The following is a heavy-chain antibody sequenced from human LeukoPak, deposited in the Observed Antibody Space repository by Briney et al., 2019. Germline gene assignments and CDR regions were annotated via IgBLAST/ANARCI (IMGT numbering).Heavy chain of an antibody. J-gene: IGHJ4*02. CDR2: IYYSGST. V-gene: IGHV4-39*07. CDR3: ARDVKRLPRGGFDY. Sequence: SETLSLTCTVSGGSISSSSCYWGWIRQPPGKGLEWIGSIYYSGSTYYNPSLKSRVTISVDTSKNQFSLKLSSVTAADTAVYYCARDVKRLPRGGFDYWGQGTLVTVSS. CDR1: GGSISSSSCY. D-gene: IGHD1-1*01.